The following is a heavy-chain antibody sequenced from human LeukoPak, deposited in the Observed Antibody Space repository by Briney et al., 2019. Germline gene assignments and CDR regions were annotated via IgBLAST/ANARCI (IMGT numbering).Heavy chain of an antibody. CDR2: FHYSGST. V-gene: IGHV4-59*01. CDR1: GGSISSYY. CDR3: ARLGRDGYNYDWFDP. J-gene: IGHJ5*02. D-gene: IGHD5-24*01. Sequence: PSETLSLTCTVSGGSISSYYWNWIRQPPGEGLEWIGYFHYSGSTNYNPSLKSRVTISVDTSKNQFSLKLSSVTAADTAVYYCARLGRDGYNYDWFDPWGQGTLVTVSS.